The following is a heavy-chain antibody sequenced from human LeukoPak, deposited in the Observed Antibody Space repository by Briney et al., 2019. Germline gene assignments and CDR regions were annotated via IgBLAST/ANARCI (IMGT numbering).Heavy chain of an antibody. CDR1: GYSFTGYS. J-gene: IGHJ5*02. Sequence: ASVKVSCKASGYSFTGYSVQWVRQAPGQGLEWMGWINPNTGDTNYAQKFPARVTMSRDTSISTVYMELSSLRSDDTAVYYCTRDFWSVAGAGPGFDPWGQGTLVIVSS. CDR3: TRDFWSVAGAGPGFDP. CDR2: INPNTGDT. D-gene: IGHD6-13*01. V-gene: IGHV1-2*02.